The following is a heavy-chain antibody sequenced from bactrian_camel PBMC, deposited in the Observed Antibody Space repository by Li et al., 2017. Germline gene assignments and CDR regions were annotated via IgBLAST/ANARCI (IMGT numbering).Heavy chain of an antibody. CDR1: GYTSSTNC. J-gene: IGHJ6*01. V-gene: IGHV3S1*01. Sequence: HVQLVESGGGSVQAGGSLRLSCAASGYTSSTNCMGWFRQSPGNESEGIVILDLGGGNSQYGDSVKSRFGISIDNAKNTLYLQMNNLKPEDTAIYYCAHDPRWWPLSPLGSTTDFLYYGQGTQVTVS. D-gene: IGHD7*01. CDR3: AHDPRWWPLSPLGSTTDFLY. CDR2: LDLGGGNS.